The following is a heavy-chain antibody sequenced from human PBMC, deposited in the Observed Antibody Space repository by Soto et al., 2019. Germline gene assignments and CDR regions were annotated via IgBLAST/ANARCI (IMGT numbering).Heavy chain of an antibody. D-gene: IGHD1-1*01. J-gene: IGHJ4*02. CDR3: SRLGGTFAHDFAN. CDR1: GFIFNNYG. V-gene: IGHV3-33*01. Sequence: GGSLRLSCEVSGFIFNNYGMHWVLQAPGKGLEWVALMWSDGTTKYYADPVKGRFTISRDFSKNTLYLHMTGLRVEDTAIYYFSRLGGTFAHDFANWGQGTLVTVSS. CDR2: MWSDGTTK.